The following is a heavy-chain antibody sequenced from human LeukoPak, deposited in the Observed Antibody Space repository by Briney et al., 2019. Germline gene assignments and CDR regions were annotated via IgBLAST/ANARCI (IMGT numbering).Heavy chain of an antibody. CDR1: GFTFSNYW. CDR2: INEDGGDK. V-gene: IGHV3-7*01. Sequence: QPGQSLTLAWAAAGFTFSNYWMSWIRQAPGEVREWAAHINEDGGDKYYVESVKGRFTISRGNAKHSMYRQMNSQRAEHTAVYYCASWAGKSYQTSAYSLAPPKSWGQGNLVTVSS. J-gene: IGHJ5*02. CDR3: ASWAGKSYQTSAYSLAPPKS. D-gene: IGHD3-22*01.